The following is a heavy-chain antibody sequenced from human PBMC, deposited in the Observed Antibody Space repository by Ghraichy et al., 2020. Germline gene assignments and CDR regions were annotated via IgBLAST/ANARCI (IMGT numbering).Heavy chain of an antibody. V-gene: IGHV3-30*01. CDR2: IAYDGSNE. J-gene: IGHJ5*02. CDR1: GFTFSNYA. Sequence: LTCVASGFTFSNYAMHWVRQAPGKGLVWVAVIAYDGSNEHYVDSVKGRFTISRDDAKNTLFLEMNSLRVEDSAVYYCARGFGHCSSDACYGDWFDPWGQGTLVTVSS. D-gene: IGHD2-2*01. CDR3: ARGFGHCSSDACYGDWFDP.